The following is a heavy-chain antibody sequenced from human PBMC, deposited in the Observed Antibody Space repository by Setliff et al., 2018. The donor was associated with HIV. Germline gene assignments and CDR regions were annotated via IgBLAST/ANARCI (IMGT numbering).Heavy chain of an antibody. Sequence: SETLSLTCAVYGGSLSGQYWSGHYWSWIRQPPGKGLEWIGEINHSGSTNYNPSLKSRVTISIDASKNQFSLRLNSVTAADTAMYYCARDDGIFGVVIIPWFDPWGQGTLVTVSS. V-gene: IGHV4-34*01. J-gene: IGHJ5*02. D-gene: IGHD3-3*01. CDR1: GGSLSGQYWSGHY. CDR2: INHSGST. CDR3: ARDDGIFGVVIIPWFDP.